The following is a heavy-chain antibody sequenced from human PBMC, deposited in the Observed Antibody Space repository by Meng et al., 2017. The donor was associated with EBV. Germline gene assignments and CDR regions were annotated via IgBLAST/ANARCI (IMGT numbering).Heavy chain of an antibody. D-gene: IGHD5-24*01. J-gene: IGHJ4*02. CDR2: INHSGST. CDR3: ARGRWLQPGSYFDY. Sequence: QGHLPPWGARLLKPSETLSLTCAVYGGSFSGYYWSWIRQPPGKGLEWIGEINHSGSTNYNPSLKSRVTISVDTSKNQFSLKLSSVTAADTAVYYCARGRWLQPGSYFDYWGQGTLVTVSS. CDR1: GGSFSGYY. V-gene: IGHV4-34*01.